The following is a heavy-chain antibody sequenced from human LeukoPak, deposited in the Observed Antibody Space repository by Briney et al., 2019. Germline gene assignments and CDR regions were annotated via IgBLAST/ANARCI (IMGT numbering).Heavy chain of an antibody. CDR1: GFTFSSYA. Sequence: GRSLRLSCAASGFTFSSYAMHRVRQAPGKGLEWVAVISYDGSNKYYADSVKGRFTISRDNSKNTLYLQMNSLRAEDTAVYYCARRRSGTPHYWGQGTLVTVSS. V-gene: IGHV3-30*04. J-gene: IGHJ4*02. CDR3: ARRRSGTPHY. CDR2: ISYDGSNK. D-gene: IGHD6-13*01.